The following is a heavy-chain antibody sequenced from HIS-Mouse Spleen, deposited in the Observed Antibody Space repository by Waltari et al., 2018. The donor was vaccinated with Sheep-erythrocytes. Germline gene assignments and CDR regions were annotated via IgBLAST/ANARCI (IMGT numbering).Heavy chain of an antibody. V-gene: IGHV3-66*01. CDR1: GFTVSSNY. CDR3: ARDSNWNYAFDI. D-gene: IGHD1-7*01. Sequence: EVQLVESGGGLVQPGGSLRLSCAASGFTVSSNYMSWVRQAPGKVLEWVSVIYSGGSTYYADSVKGRFTISRDNSKNTLYLQMNSLRAEDTAVYYCARDSNWNYAFDIWGQGTMVTVSS. CDR2: IYSGGST. J-gene: IGHJ3*02.